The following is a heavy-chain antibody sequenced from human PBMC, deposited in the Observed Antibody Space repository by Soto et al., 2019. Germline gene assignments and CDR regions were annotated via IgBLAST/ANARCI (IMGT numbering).Heavy chain of an antibody. CDR1: GFTFSGSA. CDR3: TLIAVAGPN. CDR2: IRSKANSYAT. J-gene: IGHJ4*02. V-gene: IGHV3-73*01. Sequence: PGGSLRLSCAASGFTFSGSAMHWVRQASGKGLEWVGRIRSKANSYATAYAASVKGRFTISRDDSKNTAYLQMNSLKTEDTAVYYCTLIAVAGPNWGQGTLVTVSS. D-gene: IGHD6-19*01.